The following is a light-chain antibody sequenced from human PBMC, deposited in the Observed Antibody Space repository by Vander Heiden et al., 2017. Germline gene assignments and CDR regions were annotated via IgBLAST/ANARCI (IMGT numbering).Light chain of an antibody. CDR1: ALSNQY. CDR2: KDD. CDR3: QSADSNGTWV. Sequence: SYELTQPPSVSVSPGQTARPTCSGDALSNQYAYWSQQKPGQATVLVIYKDDERPSGIPERFSGSSSETTVTLTISGVQAEDEADYYCQSADSNGTWVFGGGTKLTVL. V-gene: IGLV3-25*03. J-gene: IGLJ3*02.